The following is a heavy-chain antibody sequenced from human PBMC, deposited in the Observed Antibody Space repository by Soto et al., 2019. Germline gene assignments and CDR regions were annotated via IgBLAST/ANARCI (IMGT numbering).Heavy chain of an antibody. J-gene: IGHJ4*02. CDR2: ISAYNGNT. Sequence: ASVKVSCKASGYTFTSYGISWVRQAPGQGLEWMGWISAYNGNTNYAQKLQGRVTMTTDTSTSTAYMELRSLRSDDTAVYYCARDMYSSGWNDNYDYWGQGTLVTVSS. CDR3: ARDMYSSGWNDNYDY. V-gene: IGHV1-18*01. D-gene: IGHD6-19*01. CDR1: GYTFTSYG.